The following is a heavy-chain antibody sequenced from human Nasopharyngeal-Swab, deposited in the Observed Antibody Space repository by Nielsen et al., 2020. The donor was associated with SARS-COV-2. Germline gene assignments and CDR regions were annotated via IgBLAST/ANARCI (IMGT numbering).Heavy chain of an antibody. V-gene: IGHV4-39*01. CDR2: IYYSGST. J-gene: IGHJ6*02. CDR3: ARSPSSSWSTYYYGMDV. Sequence: WIRQPPGKGLEWIGSIYYSGSTYYNPSLKSRVTISVHTSKNQFSLKLSSVTAADTAVYYCARSPSSSWSTYYYGMDVWGQGTTVTVSS. D-gene: IGHD6-13*01.